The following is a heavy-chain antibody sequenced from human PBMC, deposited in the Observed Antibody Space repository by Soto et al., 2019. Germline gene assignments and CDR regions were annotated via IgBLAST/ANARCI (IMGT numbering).Heavy chain of an antibody. CDR2: ISYDGSNK. J-gene: IGHJ4*02. Sequence: QVQLEESGGGVVQPGRSLRLSCVASTFTLSSYGMHWVRQAPGKGLEWVAVISYDGSNKYYADSVKGRFTISRDNSKNKLYLQMNSLRAEDTAVYYCAKEADKWTYYSYFDYWGQGTLVTVSS. D-gene: IGHD1-26*01. CDR3: AKEADKWTYYSYFDY. V-gene: IGHV3-30*18. CDR1: TFTLSSYG.